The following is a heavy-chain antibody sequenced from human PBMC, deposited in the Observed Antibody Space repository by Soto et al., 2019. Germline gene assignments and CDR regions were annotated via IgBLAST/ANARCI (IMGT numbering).Heavy chain of an antibody. V-gene: IGHV4-39*01. J-gene: IGHJ5*02. CDR1: GGSISSSSYY. Sequence: SETLSLTCTVSGGSISSSSYYWGWIRQPPGQGLEWIVSIYYSGSTYYNPSLKSRVPISVDTSKNQFSLKLSSVTAADTSVYDCALHNSGSYYWCDPGGQGTLVTVSS. CDR3: ALHNSGSYYWCDP. CDR2: IYYSGST. D-gene: IGHD1-26*01.